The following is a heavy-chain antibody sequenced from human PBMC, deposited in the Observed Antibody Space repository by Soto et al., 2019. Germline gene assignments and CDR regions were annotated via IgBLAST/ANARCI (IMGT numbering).Heavy chain of an antibody. V-gene: IGHV5-51*01. J-gene: IGHJ4*02. CDR2: IYPGDSDT. CDR3: AGANYYDSSGYYYGGDSNDY. CDR1: GYSFTSYW. Sequence: ASVKVSCKGSGYSFTSYWIGWVRQMPGKGLEWMGIIYPGDSDTRYSPSFQGQVTISADKSISTAYLQWSSLKASDTAINNCAGANYYDSSGYYYGGDSNDYWGQGTLVTVSS. D-gene: IGHD3-22*01.